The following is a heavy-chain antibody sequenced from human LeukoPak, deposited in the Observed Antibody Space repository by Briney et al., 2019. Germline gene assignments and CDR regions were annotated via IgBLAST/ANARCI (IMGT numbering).Heavy chain of an antibody. J-gene: IGHJ2*01. CDR3: ARPRGTNGVPNRIWYFDL. D-gene: IGHD2-8*01. CDR2: IYYSGST. CDR1: RGSISSSSYY. V-gene: IGHV4-39*01. Sequence: PSETLSLTCTVSRGSISSSSYYWGWIRQPPGKGLEWIGSIYYSGSTYYNPSLKSRVTISVDTSKNQFSLKLSSVTAADTAVYYRARPRGTNGVPNRIWYFDLWGRGTLVTVSS.